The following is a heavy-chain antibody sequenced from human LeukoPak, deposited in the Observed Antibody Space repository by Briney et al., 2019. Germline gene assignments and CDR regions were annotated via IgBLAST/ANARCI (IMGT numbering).Heavy chain of an antibody. V-gene: IGHV3-64D*06. D-gene: IGHD3-10*01. CDR1: GFTFSSYA. Sequence: GGSLRLSCSASGFTFSSYAMHWVRQAPGKGLEYVSAISSNGGSTYYADSVKGRFTISRDNSKNTLYLQMSILRAEDTAVYYCVKDRGITMVRGVLDYWGQGTLVTVSS. CDR3: VKDRGITMVRGVLDY. CDR2: ISSNGGST. J-gene: IGHJ4*02.